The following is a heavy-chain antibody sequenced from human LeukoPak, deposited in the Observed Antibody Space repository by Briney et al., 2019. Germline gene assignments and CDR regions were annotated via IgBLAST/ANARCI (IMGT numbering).Heavy chain of an antibody. CDR1: GFPFGSYW. J-gene: IGHJ4*02. D-gene: IGHD1-26*01. CDR3: ARGTGSYYSLGY. Sequence: PGGSLRLSCAASGFPFGSYWMHWVRHAPGKGLVWVSRIDSDGRGTSYADSVKGRFTISRDNAKNTLYLQMDSLRAEDTAMYYCARGTGSYYSLGYWGQGTLVTVSS. CDR2: IDSDGRGT. V-gene: IGHV3-74*01.